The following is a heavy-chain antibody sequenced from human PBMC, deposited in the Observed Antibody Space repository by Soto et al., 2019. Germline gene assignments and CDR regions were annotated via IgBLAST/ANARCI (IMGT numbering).Heavy chain of an antibody. D-gene: IGHD4-17*01. V-gene: IGHV3-53*01. CDR1: EDIISYNY. Sequence: GGSLRLSCAASEDIISYNYMNWVRQAPGKGLEWVSVISTDGIPYYADFVKGRFTVSRDVSKRTLILQMNRLRVDDKDVYYCASSQTTALHHFYGMDVWGPGTTATVPS. CDR3: ASSQTTALHHFYGMDV. J-gene: IGHJ6*02. CDR2: ISTDGIP.